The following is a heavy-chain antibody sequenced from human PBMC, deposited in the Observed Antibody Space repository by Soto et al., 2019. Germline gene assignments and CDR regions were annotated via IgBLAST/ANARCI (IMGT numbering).Heavy chain of an antibody. CDR2: IYYSGST. Sequence: QVQLQESGPGLVKPSQTLSLTCTVSGGSISSGGYYWTWIRQHPGKGLEWIGYIYYSGSTYYNPSLKSRPTISIDTSKNQFSLKLSSVTAADTAVYYCARLPSYSSSWYLDYWGQGTLVTVSS. CDR3: ARLPSYSSSWYLDY. D-gene: IGHD6-13*01. CDR1: GGSISSGGYY. V-gene: IGHV4-31*03. J-gene: IGHJ4*02.